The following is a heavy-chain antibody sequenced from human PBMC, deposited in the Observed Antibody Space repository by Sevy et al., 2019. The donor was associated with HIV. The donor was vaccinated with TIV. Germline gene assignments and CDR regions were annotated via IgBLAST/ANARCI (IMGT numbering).Heavy chain of an antibody. D-gene: IGHD3-3*01. CDR1: GFSFSYYG. CDR2: ISHDGINE. J-gene: IGHJ6*02. V-gene: IGHV3-30*03. Sequence: GGSLRLSCIGSGFSFSYYGIHWVRQAPGKGLDWVALISHDGINEYYADSVKGRFTISRDNAKNTLFLQMNSLRAEDTGIYYCAREGVDFWSGPVDYYYGMDVWGQGTTVTVSS. CDR3: AREGVDFWSGPVDYYYGMDV.